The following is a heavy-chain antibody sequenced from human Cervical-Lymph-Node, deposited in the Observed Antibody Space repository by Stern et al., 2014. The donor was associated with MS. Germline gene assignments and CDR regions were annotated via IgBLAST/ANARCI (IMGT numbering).Heavy chain of an antibody. CDR3: AKDMRSKWWQAAPTFDP. D-gene: IGHD2-15*01. V-gene: IGHV3-9*01. CDR1: GFTFDDYA. Sequence: EVQLEESGGGLVQPGMSLRLSCAASGFTFDDYAMHWVRQAPGKGLEWGSGISSNSGTIGYADSVKGRFTISRDNAKNSLYLQMNSLRPEDTALYYCAKDMRSKWWQAAPTFDPWGQGTLVTVSS. J-gene: IGHJ5*02. CDR2: ISSNSGTI.